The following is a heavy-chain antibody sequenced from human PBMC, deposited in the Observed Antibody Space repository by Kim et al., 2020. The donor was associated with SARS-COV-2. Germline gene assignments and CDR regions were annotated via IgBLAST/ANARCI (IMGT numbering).Heavy chain of an antibody. D-gene: IGHD2-2*01. J-gene: IGHJ3*02. V-gene: IGHV4-39*01. CDR3: ARPDIVVVPGAFDI. Sequence: SETLSLTCTVSGGSISSISYYWGWIRQPPGKGLEWIGSIYYSGSTYYNPSLKSRVTISVDTSKNQFSLKLSSVTAADTAVYYCARPDIVVVPGAFDIWGQGTMVTVSS. CDR1: GGSISSISYY. CDR2: IYYSGST.